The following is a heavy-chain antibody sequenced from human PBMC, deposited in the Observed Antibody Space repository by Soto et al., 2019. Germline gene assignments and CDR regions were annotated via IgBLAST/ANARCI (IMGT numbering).Heavy chain of an antibody. Sequence: PSETLSLTCAVYGGSLSGHYWNWIRQPPGKGLEWIGEINHSGSTKYNPSLKSRVTMSVDTSKNQFSLNLRSVTAADTAVYYCARSTIAPRLFMFPFESWGQGTLVTVSS. CDR1: GGSLSGHY. J-gene: IGHJ4*02. V-gene: IGHV4-34*01. CDR3: ARSTIAPRLFMFPFES. CDR2: INHSGST. D-gene: IGHD6-6*01.